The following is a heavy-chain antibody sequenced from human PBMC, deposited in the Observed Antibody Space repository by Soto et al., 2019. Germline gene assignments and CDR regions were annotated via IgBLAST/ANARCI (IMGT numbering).Heavy chain of an antibody. CDR1: GYTFAAYY. Sequence: ASVKVSCKTSGYTFAAYYIHWIRQAPGQGLEWMGWINPTSGGTVYAQNFQDRVTMTRDTSISTAYMELRRLNSDDTAVYYCARDPDYGDYWGYFFDSWGQGTPVTVLL. CDR2: INPTSGGT. D-gene: IGHD4-17*01. V-gene: IGHV1-2*02. CDR3: ARDPDYGDYWGYFFDS. J-gene: IGHJ4*02.